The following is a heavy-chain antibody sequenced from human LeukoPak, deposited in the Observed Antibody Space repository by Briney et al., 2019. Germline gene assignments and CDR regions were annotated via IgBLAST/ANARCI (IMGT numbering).Heavy chain of an antibody. V-gene: IGHV1-2*02. CDR1: GYTFTGYY. Sequence: ASVKVSCKASGYTFTGYYMHWVRQAPGQGLEWMGWINPNSGGTNYAQKFQGRVTMTRDTSISTAYMELSRLRSDDTAVYYCARSGNWNDAYYYYMDVWGKGTTVTVSS. CDR2: INPNSGGT. CDR3: ARSGNWNDAYYYYMDV. J-gene: IGHJ6*03. D-gene: IGHD1-1*01.